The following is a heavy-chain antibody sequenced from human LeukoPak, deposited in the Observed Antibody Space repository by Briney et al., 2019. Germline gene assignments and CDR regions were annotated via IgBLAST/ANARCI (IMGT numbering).Heavy chain of an antibody. CDR2: IYYTRST. V-gene: IGHV4-59*08. D-gene: IGHD2-15*01. CDR1: GGSISSYY. CDR3: AGWGCSGGSCHFDY. J-gene: IGHJ4*02. Sequence: PSETLSLTCTVSGGSISSYYWSWIRQPPGKGLEWIGYIYYTRSTHYNPSLKSRVTISVDTSKNQFSLKLSSVTAADTAVYYCAGWGCSGGSCHFDYWGQGTLVTVSS.